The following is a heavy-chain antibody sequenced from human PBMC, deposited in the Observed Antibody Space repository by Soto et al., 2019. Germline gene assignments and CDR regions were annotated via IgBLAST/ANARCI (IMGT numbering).Heavy chain of an antibody. CDR2: ISWNSGSI. D-gene: IGHD6-13*01. CDR1: GFTFDDYA. Sequence: EVQLVESGGGLVQPGRSLRLSCAASGFTFDDYAMHWVRQAPGKGLEWVSGISWNSGSIGYADSVKGRFTFSRDNAKNSLYLQMNSLRAEDTALYYCAKDIRGYSSSWYYFDYWGQGILVTVSS. CDR3: AKDIRGYSSSWYYFDY. V-gene: IGHV3-9*01. J-gene: IGHJ4*02.